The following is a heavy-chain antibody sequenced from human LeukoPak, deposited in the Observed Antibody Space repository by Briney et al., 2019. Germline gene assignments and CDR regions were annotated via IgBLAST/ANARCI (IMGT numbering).Heavy chain of an antibody. CDR1: GGSISSSSYY. V-gene: IGHV4-39*01. Sequence: SETLSLTCSVSGGSISSSSYYWGVIRQPPGKGLEWIGSVYYSGSTYYHPSLKSRLTISEDTSKNQYSPKLSSVTASDTAVYYCATTDYYYFVDVWGKGTAVTVSS. CDR2: VYYSGST. CDR3: ATTDYYYFVDV. J-gene: IGHJ6*03.